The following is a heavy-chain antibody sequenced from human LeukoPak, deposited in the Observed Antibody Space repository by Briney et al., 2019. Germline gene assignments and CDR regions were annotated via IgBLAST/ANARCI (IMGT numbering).Heavy chain of an antibody. Sequence: PSETLSLTCVVSGGSISSGGYSWSWIRQPPGKGLEWIGYIYYSGATYYNPSLKSRLTISVDTSKNQFSLKLSSVTAADTAVYYCARDLYYYDSSGYQNAFDIWGQGTMVTVSS. CDR2: IYYSGAT. D-gene: IGHD3-22*01. J-gene: IGHJ3*02. CDR1: GGSISSGGYS. V-gene: IGHV4-30-4*07. CDR3: ARDLYYYDSSGYQNAFDI.